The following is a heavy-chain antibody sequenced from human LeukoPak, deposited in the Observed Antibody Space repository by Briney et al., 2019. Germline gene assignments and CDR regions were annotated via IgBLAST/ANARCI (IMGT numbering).Heavy chain of an antibody. D-gene: IGHD1-1*01. CDR1: GYTFTGYF. CDR2: INPNSGGT. CDR3: ARLATTLIPFDY. V-gene: IGHV1-2*02. J-gene: IGHJ4*02. Sequence: GASVKVSCKASGYTFTGYFVHWVRQAPGQGLEWMGWINPNSGGTNYAQKFQGRVTLTRDTSIRTAYMELSRLSSDDTAVYYCARLATTLIPFDYWGQGTLVTVSS.